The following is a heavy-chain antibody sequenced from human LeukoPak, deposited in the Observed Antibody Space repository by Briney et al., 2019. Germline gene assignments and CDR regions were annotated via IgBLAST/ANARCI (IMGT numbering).Heavy chain of an antibody. CDR3: AKTTDRPPL. V-gene: IGHV3-30*18. J-gene: IGHJ4*02. CDR2: ISYDGSNK. CDR1: GFTFSSYG. D-gene: IGHD4-11*01. Sequence: RSLRLSCAASGFTFSSYGMHWVRQAPGKGLEWVAVISYDGSNKYYADSVKGRFTISRDNSKNTLYLQMNSLRAEDTAVYYCAKTTDRPPLWGQGTLVTVSS.